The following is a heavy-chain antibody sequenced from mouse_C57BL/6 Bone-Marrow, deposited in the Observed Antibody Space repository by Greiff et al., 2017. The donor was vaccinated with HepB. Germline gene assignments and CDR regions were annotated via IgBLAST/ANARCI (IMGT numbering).Heavy chain of an antibody. D-gene: IGHD2-1*01. Sequence: QVQLQQSDAELVKPGASVKISCKVSGYTFTDHTIHWMKQRPEQGLEWIGYIYPRDGSTNYNEKFKGKATFTADTSSNTAYMQLSSLTTEDSAIYYCAIFLPQGFAYWGQGTLVTVSA. J-gene: IGHJ3*01. V-gene: IGHV1-78*01. CDR3: AIFLPQGFAY. CDR2: IYPRDGST. CDR1: GYTFTDHT.